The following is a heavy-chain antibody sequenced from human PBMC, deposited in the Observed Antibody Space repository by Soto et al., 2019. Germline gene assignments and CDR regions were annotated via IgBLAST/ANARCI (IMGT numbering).Heavy chain of an antibody. V-gene: IGHV4-4*07. D-gene: IGHD3-3*01. CDR1: GGSMSSYY. CDR3: ARGQRFSDWFDP. CDR2: VYSSGGT. J-gene: IGHJ5*02. Sequence: SETLSLTCTVSGGSMSSYYWTWIRQPAGKGLEWIGRVYSSGGTHYSPSLKSRVIIPLDTSKNQFSLRLLSVTDADTAVYFCARGQRFSDWFDPWGQGTLVTAPQ.